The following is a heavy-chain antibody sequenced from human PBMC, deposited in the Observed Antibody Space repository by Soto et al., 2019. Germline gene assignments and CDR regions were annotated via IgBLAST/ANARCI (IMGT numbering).Heavy chain of an antibody. CDR2: ISSYGADT. V-gene: IGHV3-64D*06. Sequence: PGGSLRLSCSASGFTFNSYAMHWVRQAPGKGLEFVSAISSYGADTYYADSVKGRFAISRDNSKNTLYLQMSSLRAEDTALYYRVKEGYMRSDWYGQFDYWGQGALVTVSS. D-gene: IGHD6-19*01. CDR3: VKEGYMRSDWYGQFDY. J-gene: IGHJ4*02. CDR1: GFTFNSYA.